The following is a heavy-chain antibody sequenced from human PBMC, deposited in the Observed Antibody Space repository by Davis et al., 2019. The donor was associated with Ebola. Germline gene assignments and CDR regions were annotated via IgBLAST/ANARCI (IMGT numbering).Heavy chain of an antibody. CDR1: GGTFSSSA. D-gene: IGHD3-10*01. CDR2: IIPIFGTA. J-gene: IGHJ6*02. Sequence: SVQVSCKASGGTFSSSAIRWVRQAPGQGLEWMGTIIPIFGTANYAQKFQGRVTITADESTSTAYMELSSLRSEDTAVYYCALGGGSGSPLFRGYQSGMDVWGQGTTVTVSS. CDR3: ALGGGSGSPLFRGYQSGMDV. V-gene: IGHV1-69*13.